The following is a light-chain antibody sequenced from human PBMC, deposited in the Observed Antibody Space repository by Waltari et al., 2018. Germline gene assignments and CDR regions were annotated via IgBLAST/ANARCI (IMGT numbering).Light chain of an antibody. CDR2: DVS. CDR3: SSYITSSTL. V-gene: IGLV2-14*01. Sequence: QSALTQPASVSGSPGQSIPISCTGTSSAVGYNYVSWYKQFPGKAPKRVIYDVSHRPSGVSNRFSGSKSGNTASLTISGLQAEDEADYLCSSYITSSTLFGGGTKLTVL. CDR1: SSAVGYNY. J-gene: IGLJ2*01.